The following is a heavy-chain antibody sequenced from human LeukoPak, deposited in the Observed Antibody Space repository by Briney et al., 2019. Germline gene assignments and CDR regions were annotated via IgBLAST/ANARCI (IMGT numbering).Heavy chain of an antibody. Sequence: ATVKISCKVPGYTFTDYYMHWVQQAPGKGLEWMGLVDPEDGETIYAEKFQGRVTITADTSTDTAYMELSSLRSEDTAVYYCATQKRDYYDSSALDWGQGTLVTVSS. CDR3: ATQKRDYYDSSALD. V-gene: IGHV1-69-2*01. CDR1: GYTFTDYY. D-gene: IGHD3-22*01. J-gene: IGHJ4*02. CDR2: VDPEDGET.